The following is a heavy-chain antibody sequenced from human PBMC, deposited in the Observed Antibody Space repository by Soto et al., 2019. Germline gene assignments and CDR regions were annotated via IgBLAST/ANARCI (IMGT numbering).Heavy chain of an antibody. CDR3: ARVRGLNNWFDP. CDR1: GGSFSGYY. CDR2: INHSGST. D-gene: IGHD3-10*01. Sequence: SETLSLTCAVYGGSFSGYYWSWIRQPPGKGLEWIGEINHSGSTNYNPSLKSRVTISVDTSKNQFSLKLSSVTAADTAVYYCARVRGLNNWFDPWGQGTLVTVSS. V-gene: IGHV4-34*01. J-gene: IGHJ5*02.